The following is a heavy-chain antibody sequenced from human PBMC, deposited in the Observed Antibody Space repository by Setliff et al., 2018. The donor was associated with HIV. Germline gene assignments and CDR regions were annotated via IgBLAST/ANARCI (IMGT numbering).Heavy chain of an antibody. CDR1: GFTFSNSW. CDR3: VTGVGTSSVDY. V-gene: IGHV3-15*01. Sequence: GGSLRLSCAASGFTFSNSWMTWVRQAPGKGLEWVGRIKTKTQRGTTDYAAPAKGRLIISRDDSKNTLYLQMNSLRSEDTAVYYCVTGVGTSSVDYWGQGTMVTVSS. D-gene: IGHD3-22*01. CDR2: IKTKTQRGTT. J-gene: IGHJ4*02.